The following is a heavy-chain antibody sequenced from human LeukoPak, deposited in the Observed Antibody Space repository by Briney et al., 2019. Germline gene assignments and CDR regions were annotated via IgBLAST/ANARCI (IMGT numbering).Heavy chain of an antibody. Sequence: ASVKVSCKASGYTFTSYGISWVRQAPGQGLEWMGWISAYNGNTNYAQKLQGRVTMTTDTSTSTAYMELSSLRSEDTAVYYCAQNGDYYDSSGYYTVTDYWGQGTLVTVSS. CDR2: ISAYNGNT. D-gene: IGHD3-22*01. CDR3: AQNGDYYDSSGYYTVTDY. V-gene: IGHV1-18*01. CDR1: GYTFTSYG. J-gene: IGHJ4*02.